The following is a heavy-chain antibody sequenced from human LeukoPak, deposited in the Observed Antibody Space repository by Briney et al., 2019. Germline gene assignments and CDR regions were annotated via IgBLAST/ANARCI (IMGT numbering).Heavy chain of an antibody. D-gene: IGHD2-2*01. J-gene: IGHJ4*02. V-gene: IGHV3-21*05. CDR2: INSGGDDI. CDR1: GFSFSLYA. CDR3: ARDTIQPGLIDD. Sequence: GGSLRLSCAASGFSFSLYAMNWVRQAPGKGVEWISYINSGGDDIHYAASVRGRFTISRDDAGNTLFLQLSSLRAEDTAVYYCARDTIQPGLIDDWGQGTLVTVSS.